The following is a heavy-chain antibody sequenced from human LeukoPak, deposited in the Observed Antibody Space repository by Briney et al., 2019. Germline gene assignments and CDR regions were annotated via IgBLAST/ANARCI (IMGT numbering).Heavy chain of an antibody. CDR1: GFTFSSYW. J-gene: IGHJ4*02. CDR2: INSDGSIT. V-gene: IGHV3-74*01. D-gene: IGHD2-15*01. CDR3: ARSCSGGSCSQMGTLH. Sequence: GGSLRLSCAASGFTFSSYWMHWVRQAPGKGLVWVSRINSDGSITSYADSVKGRFTISRDNAKSTLYLQTNSLRAEDTAVYYCARSCSGGSCSQMGTLHWGQGTLVTVSS.